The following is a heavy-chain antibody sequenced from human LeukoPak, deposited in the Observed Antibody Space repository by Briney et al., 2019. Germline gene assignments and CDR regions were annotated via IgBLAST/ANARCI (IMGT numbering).Heavy chain of an antibody. Sequence: GRSLRLSCAASGFTFSSYAMHWVRQAPGKGLEWVAVISYDGSNKYYADSVKGRFTISRDNSKNTLYLQINSLRAEDTAVYYCARRDLDYWGQGTLVTVSS. CDR1: GFTFSSYA. CDR2: ISYDGSNK. J-gene: IGHJ4*02. V-gene: IGHV3-30-3*01. CDR3: ARRDLDY.